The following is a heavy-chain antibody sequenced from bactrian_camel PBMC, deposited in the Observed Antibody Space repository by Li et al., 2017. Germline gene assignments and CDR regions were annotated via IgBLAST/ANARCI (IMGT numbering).Heavy chain of an antibody. D-gene: IGHD3*01. J-gene: IGHJ2*01. CDR3: ATYRYCSGGPDNWDRYLEN. Sequence: HVQLVESGGGSMQAGGSLRLSCSPSGSYYTQNCMGWFRQVAGEQREGVAVLPVGGRALYADSVKGRFTISKDYQSNKLYLQMNNLQVDDSAMYHCATYRYCSGGPDNWDRYLENWGQGTQVTVS. V-gene: IGHV3S53*01. CDR2: LPVGGRA. CDR1: GSYYTQNC.